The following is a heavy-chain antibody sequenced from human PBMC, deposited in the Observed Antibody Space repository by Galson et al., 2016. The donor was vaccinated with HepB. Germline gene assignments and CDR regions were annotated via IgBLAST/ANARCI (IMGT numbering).Heavy chain of an antibody. CDR3: ARDPGGYGFIDS. CDR1: GSTFTEYY. V-gene: IGHV3-11*06. Sequence: SLRLSCAASGSTFTEYYMTWIRQAPGKGLEWLSYLSPSTRYTNSADSVKGRFTIFRDNAKNSVYLQMNSLRAEDTAVHYCARDPGGYGFIDSWGQGTLVTVSS. CDR2: LSPSTRYT. D-gene: IGHD5-12*01. J-gene: IGHJ4*02.